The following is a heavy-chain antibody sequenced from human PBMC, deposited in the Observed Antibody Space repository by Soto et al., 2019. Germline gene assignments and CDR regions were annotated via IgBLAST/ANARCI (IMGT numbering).Heavy chain of an antibody. Sequence: GGSLRLSCAASGFTFSSYAMSWVRQAPGKGLEWVSAISGSGGSTYYADSVKGRFTISRDNSKNTLYLQMNSLRAEDKAVYYCAKDLQTGSSTSTGTFDIWGQGTMVTVSS. V-gene: IGHV3-23*01. D-gene: IGHD2-2*01. CDR2: ISGSGGST. CDR3: AKDLQTGSSTSTGTFDI. CDR1: GFTFSSYA. J-gene: IGHJ3*02.